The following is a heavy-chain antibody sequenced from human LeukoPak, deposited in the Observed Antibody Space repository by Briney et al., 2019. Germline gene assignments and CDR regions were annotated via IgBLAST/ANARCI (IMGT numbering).Heavy chain of an antibody. Sequence: GGSLRLSCAASGFTFRSYDMNWVRQAPGKGLEWVSYISSSGSTTFYADSVKGRSTISRDNAKNSLYLQMNSLRAEDTGIYYCARVGWGYYGSGSLDIWGQGTMVTVSS. V-gene: IGHV3-48*03. CDR2: ISSSGSTT. CDR1: GFTFRSYD. J-gene: IGHJ3*02. CDR3: ARVGWGYYGSGSLDI. D-gene: IGHD3-10*01.